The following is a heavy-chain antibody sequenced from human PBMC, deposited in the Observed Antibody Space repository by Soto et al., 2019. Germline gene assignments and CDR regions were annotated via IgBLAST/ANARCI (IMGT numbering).Heavy chain of an antibody. V-gene: IGHV3-30*18. J-gene: IGHJ6*02. CDR2: MSYDGSKI. CDR3: AKDRDPYYYYYLMDV. Sequence: GGSLRLSCEASGFAFDTYGMHWIRQGAGQGLEWVATMSYDGSKIYYRGSVRGRFSISRDDSKRTLYLQMNSLRAEDTAVYYCAKDRDPYYYYYLMDVWGQGTTSTVSS. CDR1: GFAFDTYG.